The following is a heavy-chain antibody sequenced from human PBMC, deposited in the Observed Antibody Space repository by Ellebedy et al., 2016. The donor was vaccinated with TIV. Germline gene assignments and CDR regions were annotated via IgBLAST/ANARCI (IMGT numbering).Heavy chain of an antibody. V-gene: IGHV4-59*08. D-gene: IGHD4-17*01. J-gene: IGHJ5*02. CDR2: IYYSGST. CDR1: GGSISIYY. Sequence: MPGGSLRLSCTVSGGSISIYYWSWIRQPPGKGLEWIGYIYYSGSTNYNPSLKSRVTISVDTSKNQFSLKLSSLTAADTAVYYCARRSYGDYEYWFDPWGQGTLVTVSS. CDR3: ARRSYGDYEYWFDP.